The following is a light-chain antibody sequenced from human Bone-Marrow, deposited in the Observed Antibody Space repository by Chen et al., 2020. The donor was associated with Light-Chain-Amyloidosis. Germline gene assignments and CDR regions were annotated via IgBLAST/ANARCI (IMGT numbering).Light chain of an antibody. CDR3: QQYYSTPIT. CDR1: QSVLYSSNNNNY. CDR2: WAS. V-gene: IGKV4-1*01. Sequence: DIVMTQSPDSLAVSLGERATINCKSSQSVLYSSNNNNYLAWDQHKPGQPPKLLIYWASTRQFGVPDRFSGSGSGTDFTLTISSLQAEDVAVYYCQQYYSTPITFGQGTRLEIK. J-gene: IGKJ5*01.